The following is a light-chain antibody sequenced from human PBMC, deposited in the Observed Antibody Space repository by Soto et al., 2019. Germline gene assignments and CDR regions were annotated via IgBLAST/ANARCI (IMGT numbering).Light chain of an antibody. CDR3: CSYAGGPEV. Sequence: QSALTQPRSVSGSPGQSVTISCTGTSSDVGGYKHVSWYQQKPGKAPKLIIYGVSRWPSGVPNRFSGSKSGNRASLTISGLQAEDEGDYYCCSYAGGPEVFGTGTKLTVL. CDR2: GVS. V-gene: IGLV2-11*01. CDR1: SSDVGGYKH. J-gene: IGLJ1*01.